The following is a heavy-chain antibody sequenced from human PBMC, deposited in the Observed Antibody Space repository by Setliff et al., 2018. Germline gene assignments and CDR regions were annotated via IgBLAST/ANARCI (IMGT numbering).Heavy chain of an antibody. J-gene: IGHJ3*02. CDR1: GYTFTSHY. D-gene: IGHD3-22*01. CDR2: INPSSGRT. CDR3: ARDVFPYHYEGAFDI. V-gene: IGHV1-46*01. Sequence: ASVKVSCKASGYTFTSHYMHWVRQATGLGLEWMGTINPSSGRTSYAQQFQGRVTMTRDTSTSTVYMDMSSLRSEDTAVYYCARDVFPYHYEGAFDIWGQGTMVTVSS.